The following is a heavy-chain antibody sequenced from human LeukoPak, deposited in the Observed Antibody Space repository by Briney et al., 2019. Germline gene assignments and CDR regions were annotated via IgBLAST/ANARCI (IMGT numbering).Heavy chain of an antibody. V-gene: IGHV3-15*07. CDR1: GLTFSNAW. Sequence: TGGSLRLSCATSGLTFSNAWMNWVRQAPGKGLEWVGRIRSNSDGDTTDYAAPVKGRFTISRDESKDTLYLQMSSLKAEDTAVYYCTRDKLELRQFDYWGQGTLVTVSS. D-gene: IGHD1-7*01. J-gene: IGHJ4*02. CDR2: IRSNSDGDTT. CDR3: TRDKLELRQFDY.